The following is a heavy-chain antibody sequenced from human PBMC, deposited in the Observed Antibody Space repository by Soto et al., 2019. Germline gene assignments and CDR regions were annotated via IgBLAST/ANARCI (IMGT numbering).Heavy chain of an antibody. CDR3: ARGPLIRIAASPHAYNWFDT. V-gene: IGHV1-2*02. D-gene: IGHD6-13*01. J-gene: IGHJ5*02. Sequence: GASVKVSCKASGYTFTGYYMHWVRQAPGQGLEWMGWINPNSGGTNYAQKFQGRVTMTRDTSISTAYMELSRLRSDDTAVYYCARGPLIRIAASPHAYNWFDTWGQGTLVTVSS. CDR2: INPNSGGT. CDR1: GYTFTGYY.